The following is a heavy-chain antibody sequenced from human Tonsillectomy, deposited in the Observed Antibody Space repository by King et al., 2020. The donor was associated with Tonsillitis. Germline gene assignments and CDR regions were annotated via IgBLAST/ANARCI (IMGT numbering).Heavy chain of an antibody. CDR2: IYPGDADT. CDR3: AKNRGGYFASGTFDY. Sequence: VQLVESGAEVKKPGESLKISCKGSGYSFTNNWIGWVRQMPGKGLEWMGFIYPGDADTTYSPSFQGQVTISADKAISTAYLQWSSLKASDTAMYYCAKNRGGYFASGTFDYWGQGTPVTVSS. J-gene: IGHJ4*02. CDR1: GYSFTNNW. D-gene: IGHD3-10*01. V-gene: IGHV5-51*01.